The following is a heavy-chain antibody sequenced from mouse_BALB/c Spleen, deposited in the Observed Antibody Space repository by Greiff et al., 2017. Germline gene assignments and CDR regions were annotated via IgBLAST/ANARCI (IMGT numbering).Heavy chain of an antibody. Sequence: VQLQQSGPELVKPGASVKISCKASGYAFSSSWMNWVKQRPGQGLEWIGRIYPGDGDTNYNGKFKGKATLTADKSSSTAYMQLSSLTSVDSAVYFCARSGSSSFDYWGQGTTLTVSS. V-gene: IGHV1-82*01. D-gene: IGHD1-1*01. CDR1: GYAFSSSW. J-gene: IGHJ2*01. CDR2: IYPGDGDT. CDR3: ARSGSSSFDY.